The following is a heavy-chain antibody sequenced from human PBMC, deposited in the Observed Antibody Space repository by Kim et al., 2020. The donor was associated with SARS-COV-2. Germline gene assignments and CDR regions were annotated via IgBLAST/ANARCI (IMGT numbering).Heavy chain of an antibody. CDR2: IIPIGDTS. CDR3: TSLARFTSDWAEGDWFDP. V-gene: IGHV1-69*13. CDR1: GDTYRNYN. Sequence: SVKVSCKASGDTYRNYNINWVRQAPGQGLEWMGGIIPIGDTSKYAQKFQGRLTISAEESTSTTYMELSSLRSEDTAVYYCTSLARFTSDWAEGDWFDPWGQGTLVTVS. J-gene: IGHJ5*02. D-gene: IGHD2-21*02.